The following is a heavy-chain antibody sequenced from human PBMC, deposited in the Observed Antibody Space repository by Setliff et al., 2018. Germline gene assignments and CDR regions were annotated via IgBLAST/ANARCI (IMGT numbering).Heavy chain of an antibody. V-gene: IGHV1-18*01. CDR1: GFTFTDYG. J-gene: IGHJ4*02. CDR2: INNYNFNT. D-gene: IGHD2-2*01. CDR3: SRLVRYCTTTSCQGASGAEL. Sequence: GASVKVSCKSSGFTFTDYGITWVRQVPGQGLEWMGWINNYNFNTQYAQKFQGRVTVTTDTSTTTAYMELRSLRADDTAVYYCSRLVRYCTTTSCQGASGAELWGQGTLVTVSS.